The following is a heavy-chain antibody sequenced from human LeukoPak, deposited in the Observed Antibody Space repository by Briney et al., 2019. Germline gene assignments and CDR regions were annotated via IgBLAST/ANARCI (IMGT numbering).Heavy chain of an antibody. CDR3: AKDRGKENYYFDY. D-gene: IGHD3-10*01. Sequence: PGGSLRLSCAASGFTFSSYGMHWVRQAPGKGLEWVAVIWYDGSNKYYADSVKGRFTISRDNSKNTLYLQMNSLRAEDTAVYFCAKDRGKENYYFDYWGQGTLVTVSS. J-gene: IGHJ4*02. CDR1: GFTFSSYG. CDR2: IWYDGSNK. V-gene: IGHV3-33*06.